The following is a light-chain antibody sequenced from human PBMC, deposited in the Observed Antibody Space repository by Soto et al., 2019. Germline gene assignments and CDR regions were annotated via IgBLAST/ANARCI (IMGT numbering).Light chain of an antibody. J-gene: IGKJ2*01. CDR1: QSVSKY. V-gene: IGKV1-39*01. Sequence: DIQMTQSPSSLSASVGDRVTITCRASQSVSKYLNWYQQKPGQAPKLLIYAATRLQGGVPSRFSGIGSGTEFTLTITSLQPEDFATYYCQQSYSAVRTFGQGTNLEI. CDR3: QQSYSAVRT. CDR2: AAT.